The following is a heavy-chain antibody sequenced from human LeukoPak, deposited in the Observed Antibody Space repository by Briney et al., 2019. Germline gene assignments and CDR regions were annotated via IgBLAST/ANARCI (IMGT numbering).Heavy chain of an antibody. CDR1: GGSISSYY. D-gene: IGHD6-13*01. J-gene: IGHJ5*02. CDR3: ARDQGSSWYSYWFDP. Sequence: SETLSLTCTVSGGSISSYYWSWIRQPPGKGLEWIGYIYYSGSTNYNPSLKSRVTISVDTSKNQFSLKLTSVTAADTAVYYCARDQGSSWYSYWFDPWGQGTLVTVSS. CDR2: IYYSGST. V-gene: IGHV4-59*12.